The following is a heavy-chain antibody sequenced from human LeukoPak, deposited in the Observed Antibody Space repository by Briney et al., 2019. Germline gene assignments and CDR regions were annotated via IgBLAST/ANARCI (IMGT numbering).Heavy chain of an antibody. V-gene: IGHV3-7*01. CDR1: GFTFSKYC. Sequence: GGSLRLSCAASGFTFSKYCVSGVRQAPGEGGEWVANIKQDGSVKYYVDAVKGRFTLSRDNAKNALYLQMNSLRAEDTAVYYCARSSNYEDYYYYYGMDVWGQGTTVTVS. CDR3: ARSSNYEDYYYYYGMDV. J-gene: IGHJ6*02. CDR2: IKQDGSVK. D-gene: IGHD4-11*01.